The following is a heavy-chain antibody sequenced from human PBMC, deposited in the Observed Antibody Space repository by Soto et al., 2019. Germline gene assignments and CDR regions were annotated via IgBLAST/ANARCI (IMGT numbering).Heavy chain of an antibody. J-gene: IGHJ1*01. CDR1: GFTFSSYG. D-gene: IGHD1-26*01. Sequence: QVQLVESGGGVVQPGRSLRLSCAASGFTFSSYGMHWVRQAPGKGLEWVAVISYDGSNKYYADSVKGRFTISRDNSKNTLNLQMTSLRAEDTAVDYCAKVPGPADGLLWELLERVFQPWGQGTLVTVSP. CDR3: AKVPGPADGLLWELLERVFQP. CDR2: ISYDGSNK. V-gene: IGHV3-30*18.